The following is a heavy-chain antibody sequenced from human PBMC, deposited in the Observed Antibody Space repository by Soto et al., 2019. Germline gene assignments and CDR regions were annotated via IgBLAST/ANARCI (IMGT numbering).Heavy chain of an antibody. CDR3: TKSRSAMIYYFDF. CDR1: GFTFRNYA. V-gene: IGHV3-23*01. Sequence: EVQVLESGGGLVQPGGSLRLSCAASGFTFRNYAMNWVRQAPGKGLEWVSGISATGVKTYSADSVKGRFTMSRDNSKDTVYLEMNSLRAEDTAVYYCTKSRSAMIYYFDFWGLGAQVTVSS. J-gene: IGHJ4*02. CDR2: ISATGVKT. D-gene: IGHD3-22*01.